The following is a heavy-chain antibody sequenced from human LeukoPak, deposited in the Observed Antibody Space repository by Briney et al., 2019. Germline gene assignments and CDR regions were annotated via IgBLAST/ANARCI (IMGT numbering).Heavy chain of an antibody. CDR1: GFPFSSYA. Sequence: GGSLRLSCAASGFPFSSYAMSWVRQAPGKGLEWVSAISGSGGSTYYADSVKGRFTISRDNSKNTLYLQMNSLRAEDTAVYYCAKDHYYDSSGYYYEDGYFDYWGQGTLVTVSS. CDR3: AKDHYYDSSGYYYEDGYFDY. V-gene: IGHV3-23*01. J-gene: IGHJ4*02. CDR2: ISGSGGST. D-gene: IGHD3-22*01.